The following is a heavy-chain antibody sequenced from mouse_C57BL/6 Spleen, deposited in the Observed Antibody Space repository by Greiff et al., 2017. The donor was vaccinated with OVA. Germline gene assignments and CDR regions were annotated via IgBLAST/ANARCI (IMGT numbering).Heavy chain of an antibody. D-gene: IGHD2-3*01. Sequence: DVQLVESGEGLVKPGGSLKLSCAASGFTFSSYAMSWVRQTPEKRLEWVAYISSGGDYLYYADTVKGRFTISRDNARNTLYLQISSLKSEDTAIYYCTRDGYYVFDDWGQGTTLTVSS. CDR2: ISSGGDYL. CDR3: TRDGYYVFDD. V-gene: IGHV5-9-1*02. CDR1: GFTFSSYA. J-gene: IGHJ2*01.